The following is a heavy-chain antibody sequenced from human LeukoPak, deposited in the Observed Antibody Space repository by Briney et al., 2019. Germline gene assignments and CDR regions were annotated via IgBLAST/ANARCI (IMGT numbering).Heavy chain of an antibody. D-gene: IGHD3-10*01. Sequence: SDTLSLTCAVSGYSISSGYYWGWIRQPPGKGLEWIGSIYHSGRTYYNPSLKSRVTISVDTSKNQFSLKLSSVTAADTAVYYCARDGSPYGSGSYFHYYYYGMDVWGKGTTVTVSS. CDR3: ARDGSPYGSGSYFHYYYYGMDV. V-gene: IGHV4-38-2*02. CDR2: IYHSGRT. CDR1: GYSISSGYY. J-gene: IGHJ6*04.